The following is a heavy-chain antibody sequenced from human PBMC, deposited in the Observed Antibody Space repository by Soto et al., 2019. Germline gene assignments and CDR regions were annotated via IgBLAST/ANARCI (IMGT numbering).Heavy chain of an antibody. J-gene: IGHJ6*02. Sequence: PGGSLRLSCAASGFLFSNFGVHWVRQAPGKGLEWVAVIWYDGSNEYYADSVKGRFTISKDNSKNTLYLQMNSLRAEDTAVYYCARDDIPGIAVATYGMDVWGQGTTVTVSS. CDR2: IWYDGSNE. CDR1: GFLFSNFG. D-gene: IGHD6-19*01. CDR3: ARDDIPGIAVATYGMDV. V-gene: IGHV3-33*01.